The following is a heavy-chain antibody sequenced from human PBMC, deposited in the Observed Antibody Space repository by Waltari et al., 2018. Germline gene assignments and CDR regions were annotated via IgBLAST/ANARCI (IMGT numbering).Heavy chain of an antibody. CDR3: ARQSNYDFWSGYSGWFDP. CDR2: IYHSGST. D-gene: IGHD3-3*01. J-gene: IGHJ5*02. Sequence: QVQLQESGPGLVKPSETLSLTCAVSGYSISSGYYWGWIRQPPGKGLEWIGSIYHSGSTYYNPSLKSRVTISVDTSKNQFSLKLSSVTAADTAVYYCARQSNYDFWSGYSGWFDPWGQGTLVTVSS. CDR1: GYSISSGYY. V-gene: IGHV4-38-2*01.